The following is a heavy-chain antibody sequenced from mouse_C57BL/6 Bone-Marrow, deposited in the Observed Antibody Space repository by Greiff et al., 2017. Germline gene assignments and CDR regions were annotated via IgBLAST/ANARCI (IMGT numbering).Heavy chain of an antibody. CDR3: ARHRAMDY. J-gene: IGHJ4*01. Sequence: EVKVVESGGGLVQPGGSLKLSCAASGFTFSDYYMYWVRQTPEKRLEWFAYISNGGGSTYYPDTVKGRFTISRDNAKNTMYLQMGRLKSEDTAMYYCARHRAMDYWGQGTSVTDSS. CDR2: ISNGGGST. CDR1: GFTFSDYY. V-gene: IGHV5-12*01.